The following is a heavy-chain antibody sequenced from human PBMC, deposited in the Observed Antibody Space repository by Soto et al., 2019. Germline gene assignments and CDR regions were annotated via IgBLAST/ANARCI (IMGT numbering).Heavy chain of an antibody. D-gene: IGHD6-13*01. CDR1: GGTFSSYA. CDR3: ARDHSRPLAGINGMDV. V-gene: IGHV1-69*13. J-gene: IGHJ6*02. Sequence: ASVKVSCKSSGGTFSSYAVSWVRQAPGQGLEWMGGIIPIFGTANYAQKFQGRVTITADESTSTAYMELSSLRSEDTAVYYCARDHSRPLAGINGMDVWGQGTTVTVSS. CDR2: IIPIFGTA.